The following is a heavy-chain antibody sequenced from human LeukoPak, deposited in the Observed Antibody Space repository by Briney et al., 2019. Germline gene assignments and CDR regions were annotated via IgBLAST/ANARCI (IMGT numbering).Heavy chain of an antibody. V-gene: IGHV4-39*01. CDR1: GGSISSSSYY. D-gene: IGHD3-16*02. Sequence: SETLSLTCTVSGGSISSSSYYWVWTREPPGKGLVWIRCIYYSGNTYYNPSLKSRVTISVDTSKNLFSLKLSSVAAADTAVYYCARQYYDYVWGSYRDLYYFDYWGQGTLVTVSS. CDR2: IYYSGNT. CDR3: ARQYYDYVWGSYRDLYYFDY. J-gene: IGHJ4*02.